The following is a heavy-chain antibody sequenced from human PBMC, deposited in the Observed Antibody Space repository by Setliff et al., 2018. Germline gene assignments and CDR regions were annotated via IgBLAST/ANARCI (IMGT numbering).Heavy chain of an antibody. J-gene: IGHJ4*02. CDR1: GGTFNTYG. CDR2: IIPGLGIL. CDR3: ARGRIGSTWTGDC. V-gene: IGHV1-69*10. D-gene: IGHD2-2*01. Sequence: GASVKVSCKASGGTFNTYGITWVRQAPAQGLEWMGGIIPGLGILDYAQNFQGRVTMTMDTSISTAYMELSGLRSDDTALYYCARGRIGSTWTGDCWGQGTLVTVSS.